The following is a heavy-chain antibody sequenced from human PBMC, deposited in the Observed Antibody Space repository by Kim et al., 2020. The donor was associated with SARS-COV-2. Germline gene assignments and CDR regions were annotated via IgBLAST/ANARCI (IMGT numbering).Heavy chain of an antibody. J-gene: IGHJ4*02. CDR1: GFTFSSYA. V-gene: IGHV3-23*01. Sequence: GGSLRLSCAASGFTFSSYAMSWVRQAPGKGLEWVSAISGSGGSTYYADSVKGRFTISRDNSKNTLYLQMNSLRAEDTAVYYCAKEPPPILFGRTQLLYGYFDYWGQGTLVTVSS. CDR3: AKEPPPILFGRTQLLYGYFDY. D-gene: IGHD2-2*02. CDR2: ISGSGGST.